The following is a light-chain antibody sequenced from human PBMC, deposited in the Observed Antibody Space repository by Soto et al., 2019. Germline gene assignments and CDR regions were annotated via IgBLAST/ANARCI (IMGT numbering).Light chain of an antibody. CDR3: QQSFSTPYT. J-gene: IGKJ5*01. CDR2: TAS. V-gene: IGKV1-39*01. CDR1: QSISTY. Sequence: DIQMTQSPSSLSSSDGERVTITCRASQSISTYLNWYQQKPGKAPKLLIYTASRLQRGVPSRFSGSGSGTEFTLNISSLRPEDFATYSCQQSFSTPYTFGPGTRLEIK.